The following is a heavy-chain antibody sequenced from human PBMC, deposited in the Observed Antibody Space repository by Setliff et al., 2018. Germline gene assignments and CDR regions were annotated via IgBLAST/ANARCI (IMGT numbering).Heavy chain of an antibody. CDR1: GGSISSSSYY. V-gene: IGHV4-39*01. CDR2: IYYSGST. J-gene: IGHJ4*02. D-gene: IGHD1-26*01. CDR3: ARRRWEAVDYFDY. Sequence: PSETLSLTCTVSGGSISSSSYYWGWIRQPPGKGLEWIGSIYYSGSTYYNPSLKSRVTISVDTSKNQFSLKLSSVTAADTAVYYCARRRWEAVDYFDYWGQGTLVTVSS.